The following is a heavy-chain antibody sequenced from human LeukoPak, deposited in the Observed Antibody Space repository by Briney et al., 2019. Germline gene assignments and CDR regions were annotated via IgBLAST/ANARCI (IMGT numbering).Heavy chain of an antibody. J-gene: IGHJ4*02. CDR2: IYPGDSDT. CDR3: ARYYYDFWSGNPWYFDY. Sequence: GESLKISCKGSGYSFTSYWIGWVRQMPGKGLGWMGIIYPGDSDTRYSPSFQGQVTISADKSISTAYLQWSSLKASDTAMYYCARYYYDFWSGNPWYFDYWGQGTLVTVSS. V-gene: IGHV5-51*01. CDR1: GYSFTSYW. D-gene: IGHD3-3*01.